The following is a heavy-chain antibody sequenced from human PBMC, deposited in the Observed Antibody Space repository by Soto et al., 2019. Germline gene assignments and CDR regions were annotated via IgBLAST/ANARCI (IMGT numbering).Heavy chain of an antibody. CDR1: GFTFSSYS. D-gene: IGHD4-17*01. V-gene: IGHV3-48*02. Sequence: EVQLVESGGGLVQPGGSLRLSCAASGFTFSSYSMNWVRQAPGKGLEWVSYISSSSSTIYYADSVKCRFTISRDNAKNSLYLQMNSLRDEDTAVYYCARDPGDYGEYGMDVWGQGTTVTVSS. CDR2: ISSSSSTI. J-gene: IGHJ6*02. CDR3: ARDPGDYGEYGMDV.